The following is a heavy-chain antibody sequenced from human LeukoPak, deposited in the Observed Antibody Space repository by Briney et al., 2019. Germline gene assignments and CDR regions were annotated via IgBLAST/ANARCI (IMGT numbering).Heavy chain of an antibody. CDR1: GGSISSYY. V-gene: IGHV4-4*07. CDR2: IYTSGST. CDR3: ARDNPSDYDSSGYFDY. D-gene: IGHD3-22*01. Sequence: SETLSLTCTVSGGSISSYYWSWIRQPAGKGLEWIGRIYTSGSTNYNPSLKSRVTMSVDTSKNQFSLKLSSVTAADTAVYYCARDNPSDYDSSGYFDYWGQGTLVTVSS. J-gene: IGHJ4*02.